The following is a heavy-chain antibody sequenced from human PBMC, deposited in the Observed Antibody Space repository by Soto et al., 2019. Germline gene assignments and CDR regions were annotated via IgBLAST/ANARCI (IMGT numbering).Heavy chain of an antibody. CDR3: ARAYFYDSSGPSDY. D-gene: IGHD3-22*01. V-gene: IGHV1-18*01. J-gene: IGHJ4*02. CDR2: ISAYNGNT. Sequence: ASVKVSCKASGCTFSSYGISWVRQAPGQGLEWMGWISAYNGNTNYAQKLQGRVTLTTDTSTSTAYMELRSLRSDDTAVYYCARAYFYDSSGPSDYWGQGTLVTVSS. CDR1: GCTFSSYG.